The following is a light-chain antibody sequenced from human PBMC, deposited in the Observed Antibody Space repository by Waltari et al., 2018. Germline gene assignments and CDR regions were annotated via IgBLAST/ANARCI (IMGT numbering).Light chain of an antibody. CDR1: STDVGNYNL. CDR2: AVS. J-gene: IGLJ2*01. Sequence: QSALTQPASVSGSPGQSITISCTGTSTDVGNYNLVSWYQQHPGKAPKLMIYAVSKRPSGVSDRFSGSKSGDMASLTISGLQPEDEAEYFCSSYAGSSKGVFGGGTKVTVL. CDR3: SSYAGSSKGV. V-gene: IGLV2-23*02.